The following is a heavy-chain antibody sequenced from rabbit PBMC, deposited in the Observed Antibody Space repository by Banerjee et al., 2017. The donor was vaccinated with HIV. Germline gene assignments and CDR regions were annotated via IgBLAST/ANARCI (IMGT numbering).Heavy chain of an antibody. J-gene: IGHJ6*01. V-gene: IGHV1S40*01. CDR2: IGPSSGDN. D-gene: IGHD1-1*01. CDR1: GFTLSSYW. Sequence: QSLEESGGDLVKPEGSLTLTCTASGFTLSSYWMCWVRQAPGKGLEWIACIGPSSGDNYYANWAKGRFTVSKTSSTTVTLQMTSLTAADTATYFCARWTTSSDGWYFAGMDLWGPGTLVTVS. CDR3: ARWTTSSDGWYFAGMDL.